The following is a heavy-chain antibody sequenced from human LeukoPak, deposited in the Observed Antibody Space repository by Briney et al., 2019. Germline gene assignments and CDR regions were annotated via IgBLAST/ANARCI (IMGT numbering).Heavy chain of an antibody. CDR1: GSSISSYY. CDR2: IYHRGSA. V-gene: IGHV4-59*12. CDR3: ARDPGLRNYYGMDV. J-gene: IGHJ6*02. D-gene: IGHD4-17*01. Sequence: SETLSLTCTVSGSSISSYYWTWIRQPPGKGLEWIGYIYHRGSANYNPSLKSRVTISVDTSKNQFSLKLSSVTAADTAVYYCARDPGLRNYYGMDVWGQGTTVAVSS.